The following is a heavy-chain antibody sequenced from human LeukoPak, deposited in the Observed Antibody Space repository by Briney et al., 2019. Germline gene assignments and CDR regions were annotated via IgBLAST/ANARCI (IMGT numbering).Heavy chain of an antibody. V-gene: IGHV3-23*01. J-gene: IGHJ6*03. CDR2: VSGRGVST. CDR1: GFTFSSYA. Sequence: PGGSLRPSCAASGFTFSSYAMSWVRQAPGKGREGGSGVSGRGVSTYYADSVKGRFTISRDNAKNTLYLQMNSLRAEDTAVYYCSKRGGIYGDLANYYYYMDVWGKGTTVTVSS. D-gene: IGHD4-17*01. CDR3: SKRGGIYGDLANYYYYMDV.